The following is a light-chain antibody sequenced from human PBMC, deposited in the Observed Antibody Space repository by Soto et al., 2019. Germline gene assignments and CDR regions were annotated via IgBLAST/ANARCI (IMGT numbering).Light chain of an antibody. J-gene: IGKJ5*01. Sequence: DIQITQSPSSLSASVGDRVTITCRASQSISSYLNWYQQKPGKAPNLLIYAASSLQSGVPSRFSGSGSGTDFTLTISSLQPEDFATYYCQQSYSTPRCTFGQGTRLEIK. CDR2: AAS. CDR3: QQSYSTPRCT. V-gene: IGKV1-39*01. CDR1: QSISSY.